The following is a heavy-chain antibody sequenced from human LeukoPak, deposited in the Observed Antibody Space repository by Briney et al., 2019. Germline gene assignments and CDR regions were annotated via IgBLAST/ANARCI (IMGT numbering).Heavy chain of an antibody. Sequence: SGPTLVKPTQTLTLTCTLSGFSLSTRGVGVGWIRQPPGKALEWLALIYWNDDKRYSPSLKSRLTITKDTSKNQVVLTMTNMDPVDTATYYCAHSPGANAFDIWGQGTMVTVSS. D-gene: IGHD1-26*01. CDR3: AHSPGANAFDI. CDR1: GFSLSTRGVG. V-gene: IGHV2-5*01. CDR2: IYWNDDK. J-gene: IGHJ3*02.